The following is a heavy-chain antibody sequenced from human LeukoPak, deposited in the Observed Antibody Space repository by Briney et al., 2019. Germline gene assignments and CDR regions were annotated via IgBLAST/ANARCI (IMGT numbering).Heavy chain of an antibody. CDR3: AKVRPRPYSSGWYYFDY. CDR1: GFTFSSYG. Sequence: PGGSLRLSCAASGFTFSSYGMHWVRQAPGKGLEWVAFIRYDGSNKYYTDSVKGRFTISRDNSKNTLYLQMNSLRAEDTAVYYCAKVRPRPYSSGWYYFDYWGQGTLVTVSS. D-gene: IGHD6-19*01. V-gene: IGHV3-30*02. CDR2: IRYDGSNK. J-gene: IGHJ4*02.